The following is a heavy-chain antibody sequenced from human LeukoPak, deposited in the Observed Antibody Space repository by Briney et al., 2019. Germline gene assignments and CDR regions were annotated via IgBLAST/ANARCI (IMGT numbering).Heavy chain of an antibody. D-gene: IGHD5-18*01. Sequence: AGGSLRLSCAASGFTFTNHYMDWVRQAPGMGLEWIARTTNTPNAYTTAYAASVRGRFTVSRDDSKSLLHLQMSSLKTDDTAVYYCGRDTATAIHYWGRGTLVTVSS. J-gene: IGHJ4*02. CDR3: GRDTATAIHY. CDR2: TTNTPNAYTT. CDR1: GFTFTNHY. V-gene: IGHV3-72*01.